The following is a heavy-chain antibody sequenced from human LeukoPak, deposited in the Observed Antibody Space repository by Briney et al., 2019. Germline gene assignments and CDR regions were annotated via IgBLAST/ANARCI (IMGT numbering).Heavy chain of an antibody. V-gene: IGHV3-21*06. CDR2: ISSTSTYI. CDR1: GFTFSAYS. Sequence: KPGRSLRLSCVASGFTFSAYSMNWVGQAPGKGLEWVSYISSTSTYIYYADSVKGRFTISRDTAKNSLYLQMNSLRAEDTAVYYCARTDISILVAGLYAFDIWGQGTTVTVSS. CDR3: ARTDISILVAGLYAFDI. J-gene: IGHJ3*02. D-gene: IGHD3-22*01.